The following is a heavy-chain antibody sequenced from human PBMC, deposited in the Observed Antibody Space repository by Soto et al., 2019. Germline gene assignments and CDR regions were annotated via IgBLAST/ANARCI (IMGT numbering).Heavy chain of an antibody. CDR3: AILWQLVLVF. CDR1: GFTFSSYE. D-gene: IGHD6-6*01. CDR2: ISSSGSTI. Sequence: ESGGGLVQPGGSLRLSCAASGFTFSSYEMNWVRQAPGKGLEWVSYISSSGSTIYYADSVKGRFTISRDNAKNSLYLQMNSLRAEDTAVYYCAILWQLVLVFWGQGTLVTVSS. V-gene: IGHV3-48*03. J-gene: IGHJ4*02.